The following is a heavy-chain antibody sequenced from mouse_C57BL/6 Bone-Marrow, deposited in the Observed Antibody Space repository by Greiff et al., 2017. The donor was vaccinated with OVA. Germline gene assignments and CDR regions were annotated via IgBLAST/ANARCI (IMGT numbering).Heavy chain of an antibody. CDR3: ARHEASNFDV. V-gene: IGHV5-12*01. CDR1: GFTFSDYY. J-gene: IGHJ1*03. CDR2: ISNGGGST. D-gene: IGHD6-1*01. Sequence: EVQVVESGGGLVQPGGSLKLSCAASGFTFSDYYMYWVRQTPEKRLEWVAYISNGGGSTYYPDTVKGRFTISRDNAKNTLYLQMSRLKSEDTAMYYCARHEASNFDVWGTGTTVTVSS.